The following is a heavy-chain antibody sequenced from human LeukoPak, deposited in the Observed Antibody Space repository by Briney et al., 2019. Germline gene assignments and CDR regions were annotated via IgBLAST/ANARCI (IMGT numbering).Heavy chain of an antibody. Sequence: PSETLSLTCAVYGGSFSGYYWSWIRQPPGKGLEWIGEINHSGSTNYNPSLKSRVTISVDTSKNQFSLKLSSVTAADTAVYYCARSQSRYYYYYGMDVWGQGTTVTVSS. CDR2: INHSGST. D-gene: IGHD5-24*01. CDR3: ARSQSRYYYYYGMDV. CDR1: GGSFSGYY. V-gene: IGHV4-34*01. J-gene: IGHJ6*02.